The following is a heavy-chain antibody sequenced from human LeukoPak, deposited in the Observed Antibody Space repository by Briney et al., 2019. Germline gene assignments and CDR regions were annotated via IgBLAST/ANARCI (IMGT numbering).Heavy chain of an antibody. CDR3: ARDLATPYYYYGMDV. J-gene: IGHJ6*02. Sequence: PSETLSLTCTVSGGSISNYQWSWIRQPPGKGLEWIGYIYYSGSTNYNPSLKSRVTISVDTSKNQFSLKLSSVTAADTAVYYCARDLATPYYYYGMDVWGQGTTVTVSS. D-gene: IGHD5-12*01. CDR2: IYYSGST. V-gene: IGHV4-59*01. CDR1: GGSISNYQ.